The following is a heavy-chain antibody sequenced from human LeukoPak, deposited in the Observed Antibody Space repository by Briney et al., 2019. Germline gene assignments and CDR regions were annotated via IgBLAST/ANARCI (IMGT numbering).Heavy chain of an antibody. CDR3: ARQSSGWSQASPFDY. J-gene: IGHJ4*02. D-gene: IGHD6-19*01. Sequence: ETLSLTCTVSGGSISSGDYYWSWIRQPPGKGLEWIGYIYYSGSTNYNPSLKSRVTISVDTSKNQFSLKLSSVTAADTAVYYCARQSSGWSQASPFDYWGQGTLVTVSS. V-gene: IGHV4-61*08. CDR1: GGSISSGDYY. CDR2: IYYSGST.